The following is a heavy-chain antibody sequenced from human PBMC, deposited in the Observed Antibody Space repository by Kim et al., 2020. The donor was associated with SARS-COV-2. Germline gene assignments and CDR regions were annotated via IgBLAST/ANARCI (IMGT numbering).Heavy chain of an antibody. CDR3: ARDIALGIAVAGTLAPDAFDI. V-gene: IGHV3-33*05. Sequence: GGSLRLSCAASGFTFSSYGMHWVRQAPGKGLEWVAVISYDGSNKYYADSVKGRFTISRDNSKNTLYLQMNSLRAEDTAVYYCARDIALGIAVAGTLAPDAFDIWGQGTMVSVSS. D-gene: IGHD6-19*01. CDR1: GFTFSSYG. CDR2: ISYDGSNK. J-gene: IGHJ3*02.